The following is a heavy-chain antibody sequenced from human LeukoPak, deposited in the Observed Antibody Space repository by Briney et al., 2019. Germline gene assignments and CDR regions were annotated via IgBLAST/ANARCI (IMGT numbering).Heavy chain of an antibody. CDR1: GFTFSYYY. Sequence: GSLRLSFAASGFTFSYYYMSWIRPAPGKGLGWVSYISSSGSTIYYADSVKGRFTISRDNAKNSLYLQMNRLRAEDTAAYYCARDRYVRWYYYYYMDVWGKGTTVTVSS. CDR2: ISSSGSTI. V-gene: IGHV3-11*04. J-gene: IGHJ6*03. D-gene: IGHD5-12*01. CDR3: ARDRYVRWYYYYYMDV.